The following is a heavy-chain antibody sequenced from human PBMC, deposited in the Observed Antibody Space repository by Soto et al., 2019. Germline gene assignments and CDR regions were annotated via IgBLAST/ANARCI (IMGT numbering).Heavy chain of an antibody. D-gene: IGHD3-3*01. CDR3: ARHLRFLEWLIYSAFDI. CDR1: GGSISSSSYY. J-gene: IGHJ3*02. CDR2: IYYSGST. Sequence: QLQLQESGPGLMKPSETLSLTCTVSGGSISSSSYYWGWIRQPPGKGLEWIGSIYYSGSTYYNPSLKSRVTISVDTSKNQFSLKLSSVTAADTAVYYCARHLRFLEWLIYSAFDIWGQGTMVTVSS. V-gene: IGHV4-39*01.